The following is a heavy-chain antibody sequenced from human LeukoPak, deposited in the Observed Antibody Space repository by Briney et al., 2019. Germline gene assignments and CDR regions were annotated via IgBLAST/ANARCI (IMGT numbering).Heavy chain of an antibody. CDR3: AREGIVATSYYYYYGMDV. D-gene: IGHD5-12*01. CDR2: ISYDGSNK. CDR1: GFTFSSYA. Sequence: GGSLRLSCAASGFTFSSYAMHWVRQAPGKGLEWVAVISYDGSNKYYADSVKGRFTISRDNSKNTLYLQMNSLGAEDTAVYYCAREGIVATSYYYYYGMDVWGQGTTVTVSS. J-gene: IGHJ6*02. V-gene: IGHV3-30-3*01.